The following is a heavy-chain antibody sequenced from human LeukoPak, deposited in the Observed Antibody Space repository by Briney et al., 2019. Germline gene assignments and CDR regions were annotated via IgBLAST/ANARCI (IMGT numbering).Heavy chain of an antibody. CDR3: AKLERSSTSCVDY. CDR1: GFTFVDYD. J-gene: IGHJ4*02. D-gene: IGHD2-2*01. V-gene: IGHV3-13*01. CDR2: IGIRGDT. Sequence: PGGSLRLSCAASGFTFVDYDMHWVRQVIGKGLEWVSAIGIRGDTHYSGSVKGRFTISRENAESSLYLQMNSLRAEDTAVYYCAKLERSSTSCVDYWGQGTLVTVSS.